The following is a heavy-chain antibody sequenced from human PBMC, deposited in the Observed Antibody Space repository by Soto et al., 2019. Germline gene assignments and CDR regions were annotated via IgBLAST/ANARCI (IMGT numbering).Heavy chain of an antibody. CDR3: ARAYGDYYFDY. CDR1: GYTFTSYG. Sequence: ASVKVSCKASGYTFTSYGISWVRQAPGQGLEWMGWISIFKGDTHYAQKLQGRVTMTTDTSTSTAYMELRSLRSDDTAVYYCARAYGDYYFDYWGQGTLVTVSS. J-gene: IGHJ4*02. V-gene: IGHV1-18*01. CDR2: ISIFKGDT. D-gene: IGHD4-17*01.